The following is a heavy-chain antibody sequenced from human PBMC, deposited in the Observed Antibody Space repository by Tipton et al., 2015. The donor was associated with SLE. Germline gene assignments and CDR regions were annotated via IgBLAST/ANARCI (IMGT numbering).Heavy chain of an antibody. CDR1: GASITSSNYY. CDR2: IYSGSS. V-gene: IGHV4-61*05. D-gene: IGHD1-26*01. Sequence: TLSLTCTVSGASITSSNYYWSWIRQPPGKGLEWIGYIYSGSSYFNPSLRSRVTISVDTSKNQFSLKLTSVTAADTAVYYCARHEAYSGSSPFDIWGHGTMVTVSS. CDR3: ARHEAYSGSSPFDI. J-gene: IGHJ3*02.